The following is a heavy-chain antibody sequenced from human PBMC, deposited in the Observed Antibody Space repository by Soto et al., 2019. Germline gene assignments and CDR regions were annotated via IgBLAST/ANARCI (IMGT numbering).Heavy chain of an antibody. J-gene: IGHJ6*02. D-gene: IGHD3-10*01. CDR3: ARDENGSGLRYYGMDV. Sequence: ASETLSLTCTVSGGSISSGDYYWSWIRQPPGKGLEWIGYIYYSGSTYYNPSLKSRVTISVDTSKNQFSLKLSSVTAADTAVYYCARDENGSGLRYYGMDVWGQGTTVTVSS. CDR1: GGSISSGDYY. CDR2: IYYSGST. V-gene: IGHV4-30-4*01.